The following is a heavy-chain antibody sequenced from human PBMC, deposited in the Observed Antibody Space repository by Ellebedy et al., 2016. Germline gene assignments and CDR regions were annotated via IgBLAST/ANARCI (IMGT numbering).Heavy chain of an antibody. CDR1: GFTVSSNY. J-gene: IGHJ4*02. Sequence: GESLKISCAVSGFTVSSNYMSWVRQAPGKGLEWVSVLYSGGTIYYADSVKGRFTISRDNSKNTVYLQMNSLTAEDTAVYFCANSGYTYAWGYWGQGTLVTVSS. V-gene: IGHV3-53*01. CDR3: ANSGYTYAWGY. CDR2: LYSGGTI. D-gene: IGHD5-18*01.